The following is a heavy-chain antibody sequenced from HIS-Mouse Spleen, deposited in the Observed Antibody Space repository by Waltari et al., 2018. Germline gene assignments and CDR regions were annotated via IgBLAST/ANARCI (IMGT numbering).Heavy chain of an antibody. J-gene: IGHJ4*02. CDR1: GYTFTGYY. CDR2: INPNSGGT. V-gene: IGHV1-2*02. CDR3: ARDPGYSSSWYGGFDY. Sequence: QVQLVQSGAEVKKPGASVKVSCKASGYTFTGYYMHWVRPAPGQGLEWMGWINPNSGGTNYAQKFQGRVTMTRDTSISTAYMELSRLRSDDTAVYYCARDPGYSSSWYGGFDYWGQGTLVTVSS. D-gene: IGHD6-13*01.